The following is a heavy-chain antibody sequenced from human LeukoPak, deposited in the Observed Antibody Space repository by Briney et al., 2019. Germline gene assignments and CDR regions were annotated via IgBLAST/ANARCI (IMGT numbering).Heavy chain of an antibody. Sequence: PSETLSLTCTVSGGSISSYYWSWIRQPPGKGLEWIGYIYYSGSTNYNPSLKSRVTISVDTSKNQFSLKLSSVTAADTAVYYCARVGGSYAEDYWGQGTLVTVSS. CDR1: GGSISSYY. CDR2: IYYSGST. V-gene: IGHV4-59*01. J-gene: IGHJ4*02. D-gene: IGHD1-26*01. CDR3: ARVGGSYAEDY.